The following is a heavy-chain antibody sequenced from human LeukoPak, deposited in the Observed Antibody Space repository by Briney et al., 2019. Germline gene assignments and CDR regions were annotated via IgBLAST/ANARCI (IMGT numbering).Heavy chain of an antibody. D-gene: IGHD5-24*01. CDR2: ISINGGST. J-gene: IGHJ1*01. V-gene: IGHV3-64*01. CDR3: ARERPASRDGYNALEH. CDR1: GFTFSSYA. Sequence: PGGSLRLSCAASGFTFSSYAMHWVRQAPGMGLEYVSAISINGGSTYYANSVKGRFTISRDNSKNTLYLQMGSLRAEDMAVYYCARERPASRDGYNALEHWGQGTLVTVSS.